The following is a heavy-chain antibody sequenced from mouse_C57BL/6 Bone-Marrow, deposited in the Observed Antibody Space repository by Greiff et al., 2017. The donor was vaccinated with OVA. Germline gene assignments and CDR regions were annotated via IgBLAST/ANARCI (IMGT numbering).Heavy chain of an antibody. V-gene: IGHV1-81*01. Sequence: VQLQESGAELARPGASVTLSCKASGYTFTSYGISWVKQRTGQGLEWIGKIYPRSGNTYYNEKFKGKATLTADKSSSTAYMELRSLTSEDSAVYFCEIYGNYDYFDYWGQGTTLTVSS. CDR1: GYTFTSYG. CDR3: EIYGNYDYFDY. J-gene: IGHJ2*01. CDR2: IYPRSGNT. D-gene: IGHD2-1*01.